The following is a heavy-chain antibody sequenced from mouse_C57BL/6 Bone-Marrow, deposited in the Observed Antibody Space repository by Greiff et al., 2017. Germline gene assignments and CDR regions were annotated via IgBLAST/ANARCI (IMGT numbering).Heavy chain of an antibody. V-gene: IGHV1-61*01. Sequence: QVQLQQPGAELVRPGSSVKLSCKASGYTFTSYWMDWVKQRPGQGLEWIGNIYPSDSETHYNQKFKDKATLTVAKSSSTAYMQLSSLTSEDSAVYYCARSGWDWYFDVWGTGTTVTVSS. CDR1: GYTFTSYW. J-gene: IGHJ1*03. D-gene: IGHD1-1*02. CDR2: IYPSDSET. CDR3: ARSGWDWYFDV.